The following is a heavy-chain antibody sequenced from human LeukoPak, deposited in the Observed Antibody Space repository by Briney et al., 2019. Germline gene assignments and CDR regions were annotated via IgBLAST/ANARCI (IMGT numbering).Heavy chain of an antibody. V-gene: IGHV1-2*02. CDR3: ARMYSGSYRSDY. CDR2: INPNSGST. J-gene: IGHJ4*02. Sequence: ASVKVSCKASGYTFTGYYMHWVRQAPGQGLEWMGWINPNSGSTNYAQKFQGRVTMTRDTSISTAYMELSRLRSDDTAVYYCARMYSGSYRSDYWGQGTLITVSS. CDR1: GYTFTGYY. D-gene: IGHD1-26*01.